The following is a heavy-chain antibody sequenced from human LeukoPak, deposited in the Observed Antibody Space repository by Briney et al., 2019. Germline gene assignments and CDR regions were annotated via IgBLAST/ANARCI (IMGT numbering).Heavy chain of an antibody. V-gene: IGHV6-1*01. J-gene: IGHJ4*02. CDR2: TYYRSRWYS. CDR3: ARELRRIFDY. Sequence: SHTLSLTCAISGDSVSSNSAAWNWIRQSPSRGLEWLGRTYYRSRWYSDYAVSLKSRITIIPDTSKNQFSLQLNSVILEDTAVYFCARELRRIFDYWDQGSLVTVS. CDR1: GDSVSSNSAA.